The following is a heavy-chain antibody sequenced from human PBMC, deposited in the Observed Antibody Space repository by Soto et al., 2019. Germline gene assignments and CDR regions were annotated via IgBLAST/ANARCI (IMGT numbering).Heavy chain of an antibody. CDR3: ARVRCSSTSCYFGEDYYNYGLDF. CDR1: GYSFTSYG. V-gene: IGHV1-18*04. D-gene: IGHD2-2*01. Sequence: GASVKVSGKASGYSFTSYGISWVRQAPGQGLEWMGWISAYNGNTNYEQKLQGRVTMTTDTSTSTAYMELRSLRSDDTAVYYCARVRCSSTSCYFGEDYYNYGLDFWGQGTTVTVSS. CDR2: ISAYNGNT. J-gene: IGHJ6*02.